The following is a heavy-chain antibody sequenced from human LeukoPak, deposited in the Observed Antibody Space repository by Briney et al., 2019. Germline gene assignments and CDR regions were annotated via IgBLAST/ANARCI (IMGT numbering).Heavy chain of an antibody. J-gene: IGHJ3*02. V-gene: IGHV1-18*01. CDR1: GYIFTNYG. D-gene: IGHD3-3*01. CDR3: AITIFGVVSNAFDI. Sequence: APVKVSCKASGYIFTNYGINWVRQAPGQGLEWMGWISAYNGNTNYAQKLQGRVTMTTDTSTSTAYMELRSLRSDDTAVYYCAITIFGVVSNAFDIWGQGTMVTVSS. CDR2: ISAYNGNT.